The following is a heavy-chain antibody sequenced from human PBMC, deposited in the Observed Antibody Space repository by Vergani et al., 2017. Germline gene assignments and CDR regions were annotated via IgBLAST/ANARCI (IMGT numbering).Heavy chain of an antibody. CDR3: ARVNTETNGHLYYYYYMDV. Sequence: QVQLQQWGGGLLKPSETLSLTCVVNGGSFTSYHWTWIRQSPGEGLEWVGDIDHTGRPDYNPSLKSRHTMSVDKSRNQFSMTLNYVTATDTAIYFCARVNTETNGHLYYYYYMDVWGKGTAVTVS. D-gene: IGHD4-11*01. CDR2: IDHTGRP. V-gene: IGHV4-34*01. J-gene: IGHJ6*03. CDR1: GGSFTSYH.